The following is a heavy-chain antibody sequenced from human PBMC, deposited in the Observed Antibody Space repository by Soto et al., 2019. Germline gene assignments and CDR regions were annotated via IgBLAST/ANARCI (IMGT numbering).Heavy chain of an antibody. J-gene: IGHJ6*02. CDR3: ARDHLSHYYDRSGYSYYYGMDV. CDR1: GFTFSNYW. V-gene: IGHV3-7*01. D-gene: IGHD3-22*01. CDR2: IKQDGSEK. Sequence: GGSLRLSCGASGFTFSNYWMSWVRQAPGKGLEWVANIKQDGSEKNYVDSVKGRFTMSRDNAKNSLYLQMNSLRAEDTAVYYCARDHLSHYYDRSGYSYYYGMDVWGQGTTVTVSS.